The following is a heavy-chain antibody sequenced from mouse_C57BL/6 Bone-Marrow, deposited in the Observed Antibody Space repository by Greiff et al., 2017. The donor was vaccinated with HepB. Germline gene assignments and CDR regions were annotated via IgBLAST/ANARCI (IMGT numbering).Heavy chain of an antibody. CDR3: ARGRYGYQAWFAY. D-gene: IGHD2-2*01. J-gene: IGHJ3*01. Sequence: QVQLQQPGTELVKPGASVKLSCKASGYTFTSYWMHRVKQRPGQGLEWIGNINPSNGGTNYNEKFKSKATLTVDKSSSTAYMQLSSLTSEDSAVYYCARGRYGYQAWFAYWGQGTLVTVSA. CDR1: GYTFTSYW. V-gene: IGHV1-53*01. CDR2: INPSNGGT.